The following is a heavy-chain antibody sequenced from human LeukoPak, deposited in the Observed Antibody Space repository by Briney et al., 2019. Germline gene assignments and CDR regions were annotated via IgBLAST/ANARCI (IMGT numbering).Heavy chain of an antibody. Sequence: SETLSLTCAVSGYSISSGYYWGWIRQPPGKGPEWIGSIYHSGSTYYNPSLKSRVTISVDTSKNQFSLKLSSVTAADTAVYYCARLSIVGATLPDFDYWGQGTLVTVSS. CDR3: ARLSIVGATLPDFDY. V-gene: IGHV4-38-2*01. CDR2: IYHSGST. D-gene: IGHD1-26*01. J-gene: IGHJ4*02. CDR1: GYSISSGYY.